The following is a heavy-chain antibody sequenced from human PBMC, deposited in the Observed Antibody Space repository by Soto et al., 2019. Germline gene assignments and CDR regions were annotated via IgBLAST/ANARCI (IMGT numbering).Heavy chain of an antibody. J-gene: IGHJ4*02. CDR2: INPNSGGT. Sequence: AGSSRRWVRQSPGQGLEWMGWINPNSGGTNYAQKFQGRVTMTRDTSISTAYMELSRLTSDETAVYYCARSLSTIAARPDYWGQGTLVTVSS. V-gene: IGHV1-2*02. D-gene: IGHD6-6*01. CDR3: ARSLSTIAARPDY. CDR1: AGSS.